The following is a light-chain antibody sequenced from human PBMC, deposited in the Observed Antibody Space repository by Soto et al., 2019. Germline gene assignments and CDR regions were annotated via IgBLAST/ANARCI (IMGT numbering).Light chain of an antibody. CDR1: SSDVGAHKY. V-gene: IGLV2-14*03. CDR3: CSYTTTSKFV. CDR2: DVS. Sequence: QSVLTQPASVSGSPGQSITISCTGSSSDVGAHKYVSWYQQHPGKAPKVIIHDVSNRPSGVSSRFSGSKSGNTASLTSSGLQPEDEAHYYCCSYTTTSKFVFGGGTKVTVL. J-gene: IGLJ2*01.